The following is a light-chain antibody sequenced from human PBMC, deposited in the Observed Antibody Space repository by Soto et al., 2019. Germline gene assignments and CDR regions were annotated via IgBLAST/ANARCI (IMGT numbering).Light chain of an antibody. Sequence: DIVMTQSPDSLPVSLGERATINCKSSQSLLYSSNNKNYLAWYQQKPGQPPKLLIFLASTRESVVPDRVSGSGSGTDFTLTIRRLQAEDVAVYYCPQYYYTPFSFGKGTKLEIK. CDR3: PQYYYTPFS. CDR1: QSLLYSSNNKNY. J-gene: IGKJ2*03. V-gene: IGKV4-1*01. CDR2: LAS.